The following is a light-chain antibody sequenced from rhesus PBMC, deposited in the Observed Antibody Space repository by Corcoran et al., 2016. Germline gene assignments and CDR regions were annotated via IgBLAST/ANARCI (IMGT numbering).Light chain of an antibody. CDR2: EVH. Sequence: QSALTQPPSVSKSLGQSVTISCTGTSSDIGVYNDVSWYHQRPDTVPRLLIYEVHKRPSGVSDRFSGSKSGNTASLTISGLQSEDEAVYYCCSYMTGSTYIFGTGTRLTVL. CDR3: CSYMTGSTYI. V-gene: IGLV2S9*01. J-gene: IGLJ1*01. CDR1: SSDIGVYND.